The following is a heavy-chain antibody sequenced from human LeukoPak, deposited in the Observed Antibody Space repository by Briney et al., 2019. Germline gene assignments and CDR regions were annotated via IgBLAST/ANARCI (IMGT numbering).Heavy chain of an antibody. CDR2: IWYDGSNK. CDR3: ARDQLAYSGYDTLFDY. J-gene: IGHJ4*02. D-gene: IGHD5-12*01. Sequence: GRSLRLSCAASGFTFSSYGMHWVRQAPGKGLEWVAVIWYDGSNKYYADSVKGRFTISRDNSKNTLSLQMNSLRTEDTAIYYCARDQLAYSGYDTLFDYWGPGTLVTVSP. V-gene: IGHV3-33*01. CDR1: GFTFSSYG.